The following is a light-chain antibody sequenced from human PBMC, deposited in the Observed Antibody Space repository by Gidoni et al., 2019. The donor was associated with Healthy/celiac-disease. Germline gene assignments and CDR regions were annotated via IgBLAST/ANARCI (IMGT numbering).Light chain of an antibody. CDR3: QQSYSTPLT. Sequence: DIHMTTSPSSLSASVGDRVTITCRASQSISNYLNWYQQKPGKAPKLLIYAASSLQSGVPSRISGSGSGTDFTLTISSLQPEDFATYYCQQSYSTPLTFGPGTKVDIK. J-gene: IGKJ3*01. CDR2: AAS. V-gene: IGKV1-39*01. CDR1: QSISNY.